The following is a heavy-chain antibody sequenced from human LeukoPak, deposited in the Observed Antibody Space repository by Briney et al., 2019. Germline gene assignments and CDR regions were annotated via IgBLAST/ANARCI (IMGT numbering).Heavy chain of an antibody. V-gene: IGHV3-23*01. CDR1: GFTFSSYA. CDR2: ISGSGGST. D-gene: IGHD3-22*01. Sequence: PGGSLRLSCAASGFTFSSYAMSWVRQAPGKGLEWVSAISGSGGSTYYADPLKGRFTISRDNSKNTLYLQMNSLRAEDTALYYCAKDGIGGIYYDSSGYFDYWGQGTLVTVSS. J-gene: IGHJ4*02. CDR3: AKDGIGGIYYDSSGYFDY.